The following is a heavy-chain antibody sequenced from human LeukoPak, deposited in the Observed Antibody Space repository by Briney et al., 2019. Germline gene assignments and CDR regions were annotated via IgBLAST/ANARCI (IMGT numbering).Heavy chain of an antibody. V-gene: IGHV4-34*01. CDR1: GGSFSGYN. Sequence: KTSETLSLTCAVYGGSFSGYNWNWIRQSPGRGLEWIAERSHTGTTTYNPSLKSRLSISVDTSKNHFSLKLSSVTAADTAVYYCARREVWGTYRLMYYFDYWGQGSRVTVSS. J-gene: IGHJ4*02. CDR3: ARREVWGTYRLMYYFDY. D-gene: IGHD3-16*02. CDR2: RSHTGTT.